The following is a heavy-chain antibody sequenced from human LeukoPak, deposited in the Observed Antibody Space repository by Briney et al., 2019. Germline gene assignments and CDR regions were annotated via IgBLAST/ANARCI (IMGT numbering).Heavy chain of an antibody. CDR1: GFTSKSYG. CDR2: IWYDGSNK. D-gene: IGHD6-13*01. Sequence: GRSLRLSCVASGFTSKSYGMHWVRQAPGKGLEWVAIIWYDGSNKYYADFVKGRFTTSRDNSKNTLYLQMNSLRADDTAVYYCARVSGYSGTWYVDYWGQGTLVTVSS. CDR3: ARVSGYSGTWYVDY. V-gene: IGHV3-33*01. J-gene: IGHJ4*02.